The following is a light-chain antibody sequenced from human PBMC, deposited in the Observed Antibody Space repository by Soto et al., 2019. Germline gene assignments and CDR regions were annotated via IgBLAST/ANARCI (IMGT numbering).Light chain of an antibody. Sequence: QAVVTQEPSLTVSPGGTVTLTCGSSTGAVTSGHYPYWFQQKPGQAPRTLIYDTSDKHSWTPARFSGSLLGGKAALTLSGAQPEDEAEYYCLLSYSAARSWVFGGGTKLPVL. CDR2: DTS. CDR1: TGAVTSGHY. V-gene: IGLV7-46*01. J-gene: IGLJ2*01. CDR3: LLSYSAARSWV.